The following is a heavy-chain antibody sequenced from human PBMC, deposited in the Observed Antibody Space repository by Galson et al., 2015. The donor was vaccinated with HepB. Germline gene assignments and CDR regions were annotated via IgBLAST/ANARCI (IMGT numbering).Heavy chain of an antibody. D-gene: IGHD2-2*01. Sequence: SLRLSCAASGFTFSDYYMSWIRQAPGKGLEWVSYISSSSYTNYADSVKGRFTISRDNAKNSLYLQMNSLRAEDTAVYYCARDRCSSTSCYGWYYYYGMDVWGQGTTVTVSS. CDR2: ISSSSYT. J-gene: IGHJ6*02. CDR3: ARDRCSSTSCYGWYYYYGMDV. V-gene: IGHV3-11*06. CDR1: GFTFSDYY.